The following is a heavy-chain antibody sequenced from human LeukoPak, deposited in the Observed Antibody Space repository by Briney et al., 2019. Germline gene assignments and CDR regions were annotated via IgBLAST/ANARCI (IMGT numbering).Heavy chain of an antibody. CDR3: AREGDGNNSSTSFDY. CDR2: IIPIFGTA. Sequence: SVKVSCKASGGTFSSYAISWVRQAPGQGLEWVGGIIPIFGTANYAQKFQGRVTITTDESTSTAYMELSSLRSEDTAVYYCAREGDGNNSSTSFDYWGQGTLVTVSS. J-gene: IGHJ4*02. D-gene: IGHD6-6*01. CDR1: GGTFSSYA. V-gene: IGHV1-69*05.